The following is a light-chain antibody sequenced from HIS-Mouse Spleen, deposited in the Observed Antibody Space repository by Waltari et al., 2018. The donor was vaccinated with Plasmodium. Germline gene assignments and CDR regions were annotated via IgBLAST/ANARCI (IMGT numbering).Light chain of an antibody. Sequence: EIVITQSPATLSVSQGERATISCRASQSIRSNLAWYQQKPGQAPRLLIYGASTRATGIPARFSGSGSGTEFTLTISSLQSEDFAVYYCQQYNNWSFTFGPGTKVDIK. V-gene: IGKV3-15*01. CDR3: QQYNNWSFT. J-gene: IGKJ3*01. CDR2: GAS. CDR1: QSIRSN.